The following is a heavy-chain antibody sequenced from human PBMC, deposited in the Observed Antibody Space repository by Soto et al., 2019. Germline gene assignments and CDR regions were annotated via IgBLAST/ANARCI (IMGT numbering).Heavy chain of an antibody. D-gene: IGHD3-16*01. CDR1: GYSFTNND. CDR2: MDPGSGDT. Sequence: ASVKVSGKASGYSFTNNDVSGVGQSGGQGLEWMGCMDPGSGDTGYAQKFQGRVTMTRDISIATAYMELSSLRSDDTAIYYCARMETFGSLNWFDPWGQGTLVTVSS. J-gene: IGHJ5*02. V-gene: IGHV1-8*01. CDR3: ARMETFGSLNWFDP.